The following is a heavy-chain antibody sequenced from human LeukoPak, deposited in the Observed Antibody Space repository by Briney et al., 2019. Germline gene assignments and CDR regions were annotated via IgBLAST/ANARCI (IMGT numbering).Heavy chain of an antibody. CDR2: ISNDGSNK. V-gene: IGHV3-30*18. CDR3: AKRASGSGTSLYYFDY. CDR1: GFTFSGYG. D-gene: IGHD3-10*01. J-gene: IGHJ4*02. Sequence: PGGSLRLSCAASGFTFSGYGMHWVRQAPGKGLEWVALISNDGSNKHYVDSVKGRFTISRDNSKNTLYLQMNSLRAEDTAVYYCAKRASGSGTSLYYFDYWGQGTLVTVSS.